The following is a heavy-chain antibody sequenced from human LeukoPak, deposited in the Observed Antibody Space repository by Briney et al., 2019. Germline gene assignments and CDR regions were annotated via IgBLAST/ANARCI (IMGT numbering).Heavy chain of an antibody. CDR1: GFSISSGFY. Sequence: SETLSLTCTVSGFSISSGFYWGWIRQPPGKGLEWIGTIHGGGSTNYNPSLKSRVTLSLGTSKNQFSLELRSVTAADTAVYYCARDAYTSTSLDAFDIWGQGTMVTVSS. J-gene: IGHJ3*02. CDR3: ARDAYTSTSLDAFDI. V-gene: IGHV4-38-2*02. CDR2: IHGGGST. D-gene: IGHD6-13*01.